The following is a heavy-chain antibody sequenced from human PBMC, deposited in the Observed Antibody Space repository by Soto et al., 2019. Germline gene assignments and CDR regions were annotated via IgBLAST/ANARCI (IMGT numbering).Heavy chain of an antibody. V-gene: IGHV4-59*01. J-gene: IGHJ4*02. Sequence: PSETLSLTCTVSGGSISSYYWSWIRQPPGKGLEWIGYIYYSGSTNYNPSLKSRVTISVDTSKNQFSLRLSSVTAADTAVYYCARDPSSSYYFDYWGQGTLVTVSS. CDR2: IYYSGST. D-gene: IGHD6-6*01. CDR3: ARDPSSSYYFDY. CDR1: GGSISSYY.